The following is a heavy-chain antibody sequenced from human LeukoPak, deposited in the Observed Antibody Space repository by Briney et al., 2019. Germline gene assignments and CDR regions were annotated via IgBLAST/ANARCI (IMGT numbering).Heavy chain of an antibody. CDR2: IKQDGSEK. CDR1: GFTFSSSW. V-gene: IGHV3-7*01. J-gene: IGHJ4*02. D-gene: IGHD3-10*01. Sequence: PGGSLRLSCAASGFTFSSSWMSWVRQAPGKGLEWVANIKQDGSEKYYVDSVKGRFTISRDNAKNSLYLQMNSLRAEDTAVYYCAREAARLGYYFDYWGQGTLVTVSS. CDR3: AREAARLGYYFDY.